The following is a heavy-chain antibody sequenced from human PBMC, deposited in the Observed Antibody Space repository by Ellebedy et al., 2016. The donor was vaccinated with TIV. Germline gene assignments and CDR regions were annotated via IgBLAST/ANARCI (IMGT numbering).Heavy chain of an antibody. CDR1: GFIFSDHA. V-gene: IGHV3-23*01. CDR3: ATRGHSIGWFAD. Sequence: PGGSLRLSCATSGFIFSDHAISWVRQPPGKGLEWVSTISGRGESTFAADSVKGRFTISRDFSKRTVYLQMNSLRVEDTAVYFCATRGHSIGWFADWGQGTLVTVSS. D-gene: IGHD3-22*01. J-gene: IGHJ5*02. CDR2: ISGRGEST.